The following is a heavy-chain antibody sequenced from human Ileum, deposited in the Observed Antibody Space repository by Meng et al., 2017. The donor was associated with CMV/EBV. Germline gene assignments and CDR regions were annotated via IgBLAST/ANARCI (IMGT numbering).Heavy chain of an antibody. CDR1: GGSISRSSYY. CDR3: ASGDSLRAVDF. V-gene: IGHV4-39*07. CDR2: IYYSGST. Sequence: HLHEPAPGLVKPSGTLSLTCTVSGGSISRSSYYWGWIRQPPGKGLEWIGSIYYSGSTYYNPSLKSRVTISVDTSKNQFSLKLSSVTAADTAVYYCASGDSLRAVDFWGQGTLVTVFS. D-gene: IGHD2-21*02. J-gene: IGHJ4*02.